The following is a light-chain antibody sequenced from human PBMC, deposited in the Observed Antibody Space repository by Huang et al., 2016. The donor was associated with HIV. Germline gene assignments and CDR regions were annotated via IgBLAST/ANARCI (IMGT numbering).Light chain of an antibody. CDR1: PGISKS. V-gene: IGKV1-NL1*01. Sequence: DIQMTQSPSPLSASVGDRVTIICRASPGISKSLAWYQQKPGKAPKLLLYATSKWESGVPSRFSGSGSGTQYTLTISTLQPEDLATYYCQQYQSVPWTFGQGTKVAI. CDR3: QQYQSVPWT. CDR2: ATS. J-gene: IGKJ1*01.